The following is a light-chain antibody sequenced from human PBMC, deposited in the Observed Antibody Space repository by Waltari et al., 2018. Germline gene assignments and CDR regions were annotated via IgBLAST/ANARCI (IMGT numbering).Light chain of an antibody. CDR2: FGN. V-gene: IGKV1-39*01. Sequence: DIQMSQSPSSLSASVGDRVTITCQASQAINSYLNWYQQKPGSAPKLLIYFGNNLSSGVPSRFSGSGSGTDFTLTISGLQTEDVATYYCQQGHSYPPTFGQGTKVEVK. J-gene: IGKJ1*01. CDR3: QQGHSYPPT. CDR1: QAINSY.